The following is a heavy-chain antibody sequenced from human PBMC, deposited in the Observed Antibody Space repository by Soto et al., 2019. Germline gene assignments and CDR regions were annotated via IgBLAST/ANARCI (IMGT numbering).Heavy chain of an antibody. Sequence: VQLSESGGRLGQPGGSLRLSCAASGFTFTNYAMTWVRQSPGKGLQWVSGISATGGLKYYADSVQGRFTISRDNSKNTLYLQMDNLRDEDTAIYYCAREVGAPSGWLDPWGQGTQVTVSS. J-gene: IGHJ5*02. D-gene: IGHD1-26*01. CDR1: GFTFTNYA. V-gene: IGHV3-23*01. CDR3: AREVGAPSGWLDP. CDR2: ISATGGLK.